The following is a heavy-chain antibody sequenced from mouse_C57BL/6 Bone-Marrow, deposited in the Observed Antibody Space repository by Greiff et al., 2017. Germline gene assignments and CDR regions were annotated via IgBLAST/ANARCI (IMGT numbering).Heavy chain of an antibody. D-gene: IGHD1-1*01. CDR1: GYTFTSYW. J-gene: IGHJ2*01. V-gene: IGHV1-55*01. CDR3: ARGGYGSAYYFDY. CDR2: IYPGSGST. Sequence: QVQLQQPGAELVKPGASVKMSCKASGYTFTSYWITWVKQRPGQGLEWVGDIYPGSGSTNYNEKFKGKATLTVDTSTSTAYMQLSSLTSEDSAVYYCARGGYGSAYYFDYWGQGTTLTVSS.